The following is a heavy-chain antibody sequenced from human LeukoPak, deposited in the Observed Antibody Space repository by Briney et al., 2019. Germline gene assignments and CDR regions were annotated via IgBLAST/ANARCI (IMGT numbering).Heavy chain of an antibody. J-gene: IGHJ4*02. D-gene: IGHD3-22*01. CDR2: IYYSGST. Sequence: SETLSLTCTVSGGSISSGSYYWSWIRQPAGKGLEWIGSIYYSGSTYYNPSLKSRVTISVDTSKNQFSLKLSSVTAADTAVYYCARETNSGYYYVNIYYFDYWGQGILVTVSS. CDR3: ARETNSGYYYVNIYYFDY. CDR1: GGSISSGSYY. V-gene: IGHV4-39*07.